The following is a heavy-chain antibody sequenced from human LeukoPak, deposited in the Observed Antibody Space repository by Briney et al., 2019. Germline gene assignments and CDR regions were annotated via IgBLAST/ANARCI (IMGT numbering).Heavy chain of an antibody. CDR3: ARMYSSSSSLDY. D-gene: IGHD6-6*01. J-gene: IGHJ4*02. CDR1: GGSFSGYY. Sequence: SETLSLTCVVSGGSFSGYYWSWIRQPPGKGLEWIGEINHSGSTNYNPSLKSRVTISVDTSKNQFSLKLSSVTAADTAVYYCARMYSSSSSLDYWGQGTLVTVSS. V-gene: IGHV4-34*01. CDR2: INHSGST.